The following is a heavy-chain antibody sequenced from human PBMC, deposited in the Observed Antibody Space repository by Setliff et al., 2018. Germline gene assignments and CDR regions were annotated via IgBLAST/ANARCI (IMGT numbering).Heavy chain of an antibody. CDR3: WYDF. CDR2: INFDGYHK. D-gene: IGHD3-3*01. V-gene: IGHV3-30*02. Sequence: GGSLRLSCAASGFSFSSHGMHWVRQAPGRGLEWVATINFDGYHKFYADSVKGRFTISRDNSKNTLYLQMNSLRVEDTAHYYCWYDFWGQGTLVTVSS. CDR1: GFSFSSHG. J-gene: IGHJ4*02.